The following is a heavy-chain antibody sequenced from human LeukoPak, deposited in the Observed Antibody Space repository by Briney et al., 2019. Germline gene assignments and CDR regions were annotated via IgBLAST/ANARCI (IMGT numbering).Heavy chain of an antibody. D-gene: IGHD5-18*01. CDR1: GGSFSGYY. Sequence: SETLSLTCAVYGGSFSGYYWSWLRQPPGKGLEWNGEINHSGRTNYNPSLKSRVTISVDTSKNQFSLKLSSVTAADTAVYYCARGTGYSYGRTPVYFDYWGQGTLVTVSS. CDR2: INHSGRT. V-gene: IGHV4-34*01. CDR3: ARGTGYSYGRTPVYFDY. J-gene: IGHJ4*02.